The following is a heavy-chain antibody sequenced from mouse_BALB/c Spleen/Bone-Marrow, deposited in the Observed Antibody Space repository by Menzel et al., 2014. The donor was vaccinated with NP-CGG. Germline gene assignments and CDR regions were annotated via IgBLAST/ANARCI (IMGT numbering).Heavy chain of an antibody. CDR3: AREGPYGNYAMDY. CDR1: GFSLTGYG. V-gene: IGHV2-6-7*01. CDR2: IWGDGST. D-gene: IGHD2-10*02. Sequence: VKLVESGPGLVAPSQSLSITCTVSGFSLTGYGVNWVRQPPGKGLEWLGMIWGDGSTDYNSALKSRLSISKDNSKSQVVLKMNSLQTDDTARYYCAREGPYGNYAMDYWGQGTSVTVSS. J-gene: IGHJ4*01.